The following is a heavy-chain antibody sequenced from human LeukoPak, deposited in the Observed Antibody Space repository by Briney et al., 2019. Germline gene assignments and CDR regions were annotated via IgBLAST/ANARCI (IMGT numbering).Heavy chain of an antibody. CDR3: ARTSRGSGSYFVY. CDR1: GYTFTSYG. V-gene: IGHV1-18*01. D-gene: IGHD3-10*01. J-gene: IGHJ4*02. CDR2: ISAYNGNT. Sequence: GASVKVSCKASGYTFTSYGFSWMRQAPGQGLEWMGWISAYNGNTNYAQKLQGRVTMTTETSTSTAYTELRSLTSDDTAVYYCARTSRGSGSYFVYWGQGTLVTVSS.